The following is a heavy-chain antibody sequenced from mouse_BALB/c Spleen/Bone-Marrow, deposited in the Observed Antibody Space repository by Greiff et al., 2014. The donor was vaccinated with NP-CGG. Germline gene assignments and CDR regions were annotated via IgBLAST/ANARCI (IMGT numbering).Heavy chain of an antibody. CDR3: ARKSQRAYDSMNY. D-gene: IGHD2-4*01. J-gene: IGHJ4*01. Sequence: QVQLKESGPELVKPGASVRISCKASGYTFTSYYIHWVKQRPGQGLEWIGWIYPGDFNTKYNEKFKGKATLTADKSSSTAYMQLSSLTSEDSAAYFCARKSQRAYDSMNYWGPGTSVTVSS. CDR1: GYTFTSYY. V-gene: IGHV1S56*01. CDR2: IYPGDFNT.